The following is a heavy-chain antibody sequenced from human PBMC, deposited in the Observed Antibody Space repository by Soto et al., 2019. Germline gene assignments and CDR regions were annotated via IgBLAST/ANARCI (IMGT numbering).Heavy chain of an antibody. D-gene: IGHD6-13*01. CDR3: ARGRGIGFSSTWNIYWYYNMDV. V-gene: IGHV1-69*13. J-gene: IGHJ6*02. Sequence: SVKVSCKAAGGTFSDYALSWVGQAPGQGLEWMGGIIPMFATTNYAQKFQGRVTITADDSATTAHMELSSLKSEDTAVYYCARGRGIGFSSTWNIYWYYNMDVWGQGTTVTVSS. CDR1: GGTFSDYA. CDR2: IIPMFATT.